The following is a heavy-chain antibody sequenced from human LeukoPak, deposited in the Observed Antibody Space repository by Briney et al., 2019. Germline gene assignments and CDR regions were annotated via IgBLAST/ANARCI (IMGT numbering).Heavy chain of an antibody. D-gene: IGHD1-20*01. J-gene: IGHJ5*02. V-gene: IGHV4-31*03. CDR3: ARDPRGDITGTTFDR. CDR1: GGSITSGRHY. CDR2: VSYSGST. Sequence: SETLSLTCTLSGGSITSGRHYWTWIRQHPQRSLEWIGYVSYSGSTNYNSSLKSRLTISADTSKNQFYLRLTSVTAADTAVYYCARDPRGDITGTTFDRWGQGTLVTVSS.